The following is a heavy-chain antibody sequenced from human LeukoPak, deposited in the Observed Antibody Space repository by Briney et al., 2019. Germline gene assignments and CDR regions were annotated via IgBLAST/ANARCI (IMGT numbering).Heavy chain of an antibody. CDR1: GFTFSSCG. D-gene: IGHD2-21*02. V-gene: IGHV3-74*01. CDR2: IKSDGSST. CDR3: SRDSLSSCGGDCYSGLDV. Sequence: GRSLRLSCAASGFTFSSCGMHWVRQAPGEALMWVSRIKSDGSSTTYADSVKGRFTISRDNAKNTLYLQMNSLRAEDTAVYYCSRDSLSSCGGDCYSGLDVWGQGTTVTVSS. J-gene: IGHJ6*02.